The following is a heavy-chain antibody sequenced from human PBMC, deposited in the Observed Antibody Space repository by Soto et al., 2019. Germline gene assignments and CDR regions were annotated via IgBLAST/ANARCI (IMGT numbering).Heavy chain of an antibody. J-gene: IGHJ6*03. Sequence: GGSLRLSCAASGFTFSNAWMSWVRQAPGKELEWVGRIKSKTDGGTTDYAAPVKGRFTISRDDSKNTLYLQMNSLKTEDTAVYYCTTKVGLRFLEWLLEDYYYMDVWGKGTTVTVSS. D-gene: IGHD3-3*01. CDR3: TTKVGLRFLEWLLEDYYYMDV. V-gene: IGHV3-15*01. CDR2: IKSKTDGGTT. CDR1: GFTFSNAW.